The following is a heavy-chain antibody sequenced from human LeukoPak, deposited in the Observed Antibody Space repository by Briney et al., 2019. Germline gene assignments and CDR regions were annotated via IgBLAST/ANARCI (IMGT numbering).Heavy chain of an antibody. D-gene: IGHD4-17*01. J-gene: IGHJ4*02. V-gene: IGHV4-34*01. CDR3: ARGAMTTVTYYFDY. Sequence: SETLSLTCAVYGGSFSGYYWSWIRQPPRKGLEWLGEINHSGCTNYNPSLKCRVTISVDTSKNQLSLKLSSVTAADTAVYYCARGAMTTVTYYFDYWGQGTLVTVSS. CDR1: GGSFSGYY. CDR2: INHSGCT.